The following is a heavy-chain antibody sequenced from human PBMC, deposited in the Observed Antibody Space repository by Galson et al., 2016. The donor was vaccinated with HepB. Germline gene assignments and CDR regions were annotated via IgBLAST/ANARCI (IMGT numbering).Heavy chain of an antibody. V-gene: IGHV3-74*01. J-gene: IGHJ4*02. Sequence: SLRLSCAASGFTLSVYWMHWVRQAPGRGLVWVSRINPDASTINYADSVRGRFTISRDNAKNTLYLQMNSLRVEDTAVYYCTSGGLEPFDSWGQGTLVTVSS. D-gene: IGHD1-1*01. CDR1: GFTLSVYW. CDR3: TSGGLEPFDS. CDR2: INPDASTI.